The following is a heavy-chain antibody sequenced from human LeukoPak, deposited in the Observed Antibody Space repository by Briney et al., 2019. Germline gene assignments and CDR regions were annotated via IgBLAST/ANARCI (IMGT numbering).Heavy chain of an antibody. V-gene: IGHV4-59*08. D-gene: IGHD6-6*01. J-gene: IGHJ4*02. CDR1: GDSLSGYY. CDR2: VHYSGST. Sequence: SETLSLTCTVSGDSLSGYYWSWIRQPPGKGLERIGNVHYSGSTTYHPPLQSRVTISVDTSKKQFSLKLRSVTAADSAVYYCARHSSLQGYYFDYWGRGTLVTVSS. CDR3: ARHSSLQGYYFDY.